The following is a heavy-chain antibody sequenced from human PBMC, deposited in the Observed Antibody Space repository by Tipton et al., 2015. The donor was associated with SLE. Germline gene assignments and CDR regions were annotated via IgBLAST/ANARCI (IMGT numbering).Heavy chain of an antibody. CDR1: DGSVSSGNYY. J-gene: IGHJ5*02. CDR2: INRSGST. V-gene: IGHV4-61*01. D-gene: IGHD1-1*01. CDR3: AKQLVSGDDWFDP. Sequence: TLSLTCTVSDGSVSSGNYYWSWIRQPPGKGLEWIGEINRSGSTNYNPSLKRRVTISLDTSKNQFSLKLTFVTAADTAMYFCAKQLVSGDDWFDPWGQGTLVIVSS.